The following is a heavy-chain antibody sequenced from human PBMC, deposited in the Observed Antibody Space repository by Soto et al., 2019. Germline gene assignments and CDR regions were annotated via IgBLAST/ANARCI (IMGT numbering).Heavy chain of an antibody. CDR3: AAEGYDSSGYKP. V-gene: IGHV1-58*01. CDR2: IVVGSGNT. Sequence: SGKVSCKASGFTFTSSAVQWVRQARGQRLEWIGWIVVGSGNTNYAQKFQERVTITRDMSTSTAYMELSSLRSEDTAVYYCAAEGYDSSGYKPWGQGTLVTVSS. D-gene: IGHD3-22*01. CDR1: GFTFTSSA. J-gene: IGHJ4*02.